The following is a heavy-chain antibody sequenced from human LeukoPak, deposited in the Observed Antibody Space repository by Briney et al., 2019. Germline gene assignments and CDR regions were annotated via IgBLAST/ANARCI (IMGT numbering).Heavy chain of an antibody. V-gene: IGHV1-18*04. CDR2: ISTFNGYT. CDR3: ARGEFYYDL. D-gene: IGHD3-16*01. Sequence: GASVKVSCKPSGYIFTSNSITWVRQAPGQQLEWMGWISTFNGYTKYAQNLQGRATMTRDTSTRTVYLEMRNLRSDDTAVYFCARGEFYYDLWGQGTLVTVSS. CDR1: GYIFTSNS. J-gene: IGHJ4*02.